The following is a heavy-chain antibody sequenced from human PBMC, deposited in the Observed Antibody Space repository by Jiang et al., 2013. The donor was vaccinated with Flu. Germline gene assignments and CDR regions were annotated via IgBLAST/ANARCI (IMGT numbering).Heavy chain of an antibody. Sequence: VQLLESGGALLQPGGSLRLSCAASGFTFSNYAMTWVRQAPGKGLEWVSAISGSSTTTFYADSVKGRFTISRDNSRNMVFLQMNSLRAEDTAIYYCAKDHWSSRESAFDPFDYWGQGTLVTVSS. D-gene: IGHD6-6*01. V-gene: IGHV3-23*01. CDR1: GFTFSNYA. CDR3: AKDHWSSRESAFDPFDY. J-gene: IGHJ4*02. CDR2: ISGSSTTT.